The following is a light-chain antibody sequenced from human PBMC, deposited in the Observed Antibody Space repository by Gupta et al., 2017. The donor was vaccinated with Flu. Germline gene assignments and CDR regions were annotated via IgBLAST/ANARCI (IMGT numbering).Light chain of an antibody. CDR1: NSNIGRNT. V-gene: IGLV1-44*01. CDR2: NDN. CDR3: ATWDDSRNGPV. Sequence: QSLLTQPPSSSGTPGQRVTISCSGSNSNIGRNTLSWYQQRPGEAPKLIIQNDNKRPSGVPVRFSGSKAGTSASLTISGLKSEDEGDFYCATWDDSRNGPVFGGGTRLTVL. J-gene: IGLJ3*02.